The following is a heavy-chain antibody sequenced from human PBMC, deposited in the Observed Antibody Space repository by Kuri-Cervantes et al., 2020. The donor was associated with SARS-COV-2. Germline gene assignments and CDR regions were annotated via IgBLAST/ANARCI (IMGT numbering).Heavy chain of an antibody. J-gene: IGHJ4*02. Sequence: GESLKISCAASGFTFSSYSMNGVRQAPGKGLEWVSSISSSSSYIYYADSVKGRFTISRDNAKNSLYLQMNSLRTEDTALYYCAKDGAVPYWGQGTLVTVSS. D-gene: IGHD1-26*01. CDR3: AKDGAVPY. CDR2: ISSSSSYI. V-gene: IGHV3-21*01. CDR1: GFTFSSYS.